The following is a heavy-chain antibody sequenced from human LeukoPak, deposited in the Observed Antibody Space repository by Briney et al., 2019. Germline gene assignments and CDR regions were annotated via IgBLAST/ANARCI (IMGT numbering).Heavy chain of an antibody. D-gene: IGHD3-22*01. CDR1: GYTFTCYS. CDR3: ARRPPNYYDSSGCIYYYYYGMDD. V-gene: IGHV1-18*01. J-gene: IGHJ6*02. CDR2: ISAYNGNT. Sequence: ASVNVSPEASGYTFTCYSISWVRQAPGQGLEWMGWISAYNGNTNCAQKLQGRVTMTTDTSTSTAYMDLRSLRSDDTAVYYCARRPPNYYDSSGCIYYYYYGMDDWGQGTTVTVSS.